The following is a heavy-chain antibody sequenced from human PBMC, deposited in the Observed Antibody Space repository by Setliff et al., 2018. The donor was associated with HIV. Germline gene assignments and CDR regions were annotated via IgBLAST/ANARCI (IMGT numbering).Heavy chain of an antibody. V-gene: IGHV3-30*02. D-gene: IGHD6-19*01. CDR3: AKDRDNSGWNDFPFGNDAFDI. CDR2: IRYDGSNK. CDR1: GFTFSSYG. J-gene: IGHJ3*02. Sequence: WGSLRLSCAASGFTFSSYGMHWVRQAPGKGLEWMAFIRYDGSNKYFADSVKGRFSISRDNSKNTLYLQMNSLRGDDTAVYYCAKDRDNSGWNDFPFGNDAFDIWGQGTMVTVSS.